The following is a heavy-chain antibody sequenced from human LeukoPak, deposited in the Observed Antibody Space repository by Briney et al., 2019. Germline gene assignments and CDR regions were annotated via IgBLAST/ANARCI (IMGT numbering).Heavy chain of an antibody. CDR3: ARGRPHGNDY. CDR1: GFTFSSHA. V-gene: IGHV3-30-3*01. Sequence: PGGSLRLSCAASGFTFSSHAMRWVRQAPGKGLEWVAVISYDGSNKYYADSVKGRFTISRDNSKNTLYLQMNSLRVEDTAVYYCARGRPHGNDYWGQGTLVTVSS. CDR2: ISYDGSNK. D-gene: IGHD4-23*01. J-gene: IGHJ4*02.